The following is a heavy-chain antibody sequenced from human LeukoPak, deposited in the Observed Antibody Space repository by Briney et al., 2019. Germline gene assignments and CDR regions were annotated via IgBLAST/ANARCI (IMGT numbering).Heavy chain of an antibody. J-gene: IGHJ4*02. Sequence: PSETLSLTCTVSGDSMSSSHYCWGWIRQPPGKGLEWIGSIYYSGSTNYNPSLKSRVTISVDTSKNQFSLKLSSVTAADTAVYYCARGSCIGGSCYAPLYYFDYWGQGTLVTVSS. V-gene: IGHV4-39*07. CDR2: IYYSGST. CDR1: GDSMSSSHYC. CDR3: ARGSCIGGSCYAPLYYFDY. D-gene: IGHD2-15*01.